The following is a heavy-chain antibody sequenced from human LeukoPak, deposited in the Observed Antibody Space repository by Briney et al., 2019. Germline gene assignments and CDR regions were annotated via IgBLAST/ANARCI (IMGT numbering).Heavy chain of an antibody. CDR3: ARDPGWLDFDY. CDR2: INHSGST. Sequence: SETLSLTCAVYGGSFSGYYWSWIRQPPGKGLEWIGEINHSGSTNYNPSLKSRVTISVDTSKNQFSLQLSSVTPEDTAVYYCARDPGWLDFDYWGQGTLVTVSS. V-gene: IGHV4-34*01. J-gene: IGHJ4*02. CDR1: GGSFSGYY. D-gene: IGHD6-19*01.